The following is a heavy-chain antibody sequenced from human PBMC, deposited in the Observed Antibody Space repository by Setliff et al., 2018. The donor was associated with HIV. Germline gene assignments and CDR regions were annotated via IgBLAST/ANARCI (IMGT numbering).Heavy chain of an antibody. CDR2: ISHSGST. CDR1: GGSFSAYH. J-gene: IGHJ4*02. CDR3: AREAHRHYFDY. Sequence: PSETLSLTCAVYGGSFSAYHWTWIRQPPGRGLEWIGEISHSGSTNYNPSLKSRITISVDTSKNQFSLKLSSVTAADTAVYYCAREAHRHYFDYWGQGTLVTVPQ. V-gene: IGHV4-34*10.